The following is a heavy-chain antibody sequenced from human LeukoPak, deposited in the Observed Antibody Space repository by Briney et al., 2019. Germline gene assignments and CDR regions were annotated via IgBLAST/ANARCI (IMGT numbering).Heavy chain of an antibody. CDR1: GFIFDDYA. D-gene: IGHD6-13*01. CDR3: AKRARRGIGADGDGFDI. J-gene: IGHJ3*02. Sequence: GRSLRLSCAASGFIFDDYAMHWVRQVPGKGLEWVSGISWNSAAIGYADSVRGRFIISRDNAKNSLYLQMNSLRFEDTALYYCAKRARRGIGADGDGFDIWGQGTTVSVS. CDR2: ISWNSAAI. V-gene: IGHV3-9*01.